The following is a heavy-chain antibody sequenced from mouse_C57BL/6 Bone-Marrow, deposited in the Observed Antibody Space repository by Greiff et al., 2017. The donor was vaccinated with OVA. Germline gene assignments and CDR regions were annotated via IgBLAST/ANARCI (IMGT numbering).Heavy chain of an antibody. CDR3: ARDGYFRRFAY. CDR1: GYTFTSYW. J-gene: IGHJ3*01. V-gene: IGHV1-64*01. D-gene: IGHD2-3*01. CDR2: IHPNSGST. Sequence: QVQLQQPGAELVKPGASVKLSCKASGYTFTSYWMHWVKQSPGQGLEWIGMIHPNSGSTNYNEKFKSKATLTVDKSSSTAYMQLSSLTSEDSAGYYCARDGYFRRFAYWGQGTLVTVSA.